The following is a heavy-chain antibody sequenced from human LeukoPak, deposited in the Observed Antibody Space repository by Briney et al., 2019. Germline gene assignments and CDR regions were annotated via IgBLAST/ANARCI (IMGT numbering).Heavy chain of an antibody. CDR3: ARDSLARQLLY. V-gene: IGHV1-46*01. CDR1: GYTFTSYY. D-gene: IGHD6-6*01. J-gene: IGHJ4*02. CDR2: INPSGGST. Sequence: ASVKVSCKASGYTFTSYYMHWVRQAPGQGLEWMGTINPSGGSTSYAQKFQGRVTMTRDTSTSTVYMELSSLRSEDTAVYYCARDSLARQLLYWGQGTLVTVSS.